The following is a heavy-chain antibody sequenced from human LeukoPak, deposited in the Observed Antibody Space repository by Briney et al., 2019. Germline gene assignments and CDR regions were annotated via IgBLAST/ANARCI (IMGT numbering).Heavy chain of an antibody. Sequence: PSETLSLTCTVSGGSISSYYWSWIRQPPGKGLEWIGYIYYSGSTNYNPSLKSRVTISVDTSKNQFSLKLSSVTAADTAVYYCARVRGYDLSGSFDYWGQGTLVTVSS. D-gene: IGHD5-12*01. CDR1: GGSISSYY. J-gene: IGHJ4*02. CDR2: IYYSGST. V-gene: IGHV4-59*08. CDR3: ARVRGYDLSGSFDY.